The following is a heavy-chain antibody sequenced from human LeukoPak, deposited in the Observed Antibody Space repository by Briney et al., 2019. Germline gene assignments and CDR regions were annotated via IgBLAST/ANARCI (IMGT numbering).Heavy chain of an antibody. CDR3: ARHYEFDY. D-gene: IGHD3-16*01. Sequence: GESLKISCRVSGYAFASYWIGWVRQVPGKGLEWMGIIYPADSETKSSPSFQGQVTISADKSISTAYLQWSSLKASDTAMYYCARHYEFDYWGQGTLVTVSS. V-gene: IGHV5-51*01. CDR1: GYAFASYW. J-gene: IGHJ4*02. CDR2: IYPADSET.